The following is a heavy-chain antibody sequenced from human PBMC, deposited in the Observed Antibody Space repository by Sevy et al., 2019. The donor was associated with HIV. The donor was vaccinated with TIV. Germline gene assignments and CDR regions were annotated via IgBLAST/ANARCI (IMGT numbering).Heavy chain of an antibody. Sequence: ASVKVSCKASGYTFTSYGISWVRQAPGQGLEWMGWISAYNGNTNYAQKLQGRVTMTTDTSTSTAYMELRSLRSDDTAMYYCARDLGYYYDSSGYYLNYYYYYGMDVWGQGTTVTVSS. CDR2: ISAYNGNT. D-gene: IGHD3-22*01. CDR3: ARDLGYYYDSSGYYLNYYYYYGMDV. J-gene: IGHJ6*02. CDR1: GYTFTSYG. V-gene: IGHV1-18*01.